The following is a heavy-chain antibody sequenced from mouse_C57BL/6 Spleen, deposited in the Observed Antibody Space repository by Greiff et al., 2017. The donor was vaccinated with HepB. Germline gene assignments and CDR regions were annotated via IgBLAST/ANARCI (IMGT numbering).Heavy chain of an antibody. CDR3: ARAYGSSLDY. CDR1: GYTFTSYW. V-gene: IGHV1-50*01. J-gene: IGHJ2*01. Sequence: QVQLQQPGAELVKPGASVKLSCKASGYTFTSYWMQWVKQRPGQGLEWIGEIDPSDSYTNYNQKFKDKATLTADKSSSTAYMQLSSLTYEDSAVYYCARAYGSSLDYWGQGTTLTVSS. D-gene: IGHD1-1*01. CDR2: IDPSDSYT.